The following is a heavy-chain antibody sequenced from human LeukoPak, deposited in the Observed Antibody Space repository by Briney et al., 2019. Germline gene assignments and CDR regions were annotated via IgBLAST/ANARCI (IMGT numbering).Heavy chain of an antibody. CDR3: TKGYCISTSCYDDY. D-gene: IGHD2-2*01. Sequence: GGSLRLSCAASGFTFDDYAMHWVRQAPGKGLEWVSGISWNSGSIGYVDSVKGRFTISRDNAKNSLYLQMNSLKAEDTALYYCTKGYCISTSCYDDYWGQGTLVTVSS. J-gene: IGHJ4*02. V-gene: IGHV3-9*01. CDR1: GFTFDDYA. CDR2: ISWNSGSI.